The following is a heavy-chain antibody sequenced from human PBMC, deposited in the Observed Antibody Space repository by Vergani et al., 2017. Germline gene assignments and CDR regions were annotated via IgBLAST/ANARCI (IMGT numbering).Heavy chain of an antibody. J-gene: IGHJ4*02. V-gene: IGHV2-70*01. D-gene: IGHD1-26*01. Sequence: QVTLRESGPALVKPTQTLTLTCTFSGFSLSTSGMCVSWIRQPPGKALEWLALIDWDDDKYYSTSLKTWLTISKDTSKNQVVLTMTNMDPVDTATYYCARIVGGGSYLYFDYWGQGTLVTVSS. CDR3: ARIVGGGSYLYFDY. CDR1: GFSLSTSGMC. CDR2: IDWDDDK.